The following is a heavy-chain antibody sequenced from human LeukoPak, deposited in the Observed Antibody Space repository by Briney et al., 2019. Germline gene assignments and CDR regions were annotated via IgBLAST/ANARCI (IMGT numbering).Heavy chain of an antibody. D-gene: IGHD3-9*01. CDR3: ARDLNGCPNWFDP. CDR2: IYYSGIT. CDR1: GVPISSGDYY. J-gene: IGHJ5*02. V-gene: IGHV4-30-4*01. Sequence: PSETLSLTCTVSGVPISSGDYYWSWIRQSPGKGLEWIGYIYYSGITYYDPSLKSRVTISVDTSKNQFSLKLSSVTAADTAVYYCARDLNGCPNWFDPWGQGTLVTVSS.